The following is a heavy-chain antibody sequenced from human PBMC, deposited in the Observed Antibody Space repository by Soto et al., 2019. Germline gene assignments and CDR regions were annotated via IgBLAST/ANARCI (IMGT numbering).Heavy chain of an antibody. D-gene: IGHD6-13*01. CDR2: IIPIFGTA. J-gene: IGHJ4*02. Sequence: QVQLVQSGAEVKKPGSSVKVSCKASGGTFSSYAISWVRQAPGQGLEWMGGIIPIFGTANYAQKFQGRGTITADKSTSTAYMELSSLRSEDTAVYYCASLPGIAAAGISVTLDYWGQGTLVTVSS. CDR3: ASLPGIAAAGISVTLDY. CDR1: GGTFSSYA. V-gene: IGHV1-69*06.